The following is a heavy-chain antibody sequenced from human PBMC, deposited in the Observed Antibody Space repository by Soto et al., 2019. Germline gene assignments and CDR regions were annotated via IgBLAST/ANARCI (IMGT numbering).Heavy chain of an antibody. V-gene: IGHV3-30*03. D-gene: IGHD3-3*01. J-gene: IGHJ6*02. CDR1: GFTFSSYG. CDR2: ISYDGSNK. CDR3: ASTPYYDFWSGYEYGMDV. Sequence: XGSLILSCSASGFTFSSYGMHWVRQAPGKGLEWVAVISYDGSNKYYADSVKGRFTISRDNSKNTLYLQMNSLRAEDTAVYYCASTPYYDFWSGYEYGMDVWGQGTTVTVSS.